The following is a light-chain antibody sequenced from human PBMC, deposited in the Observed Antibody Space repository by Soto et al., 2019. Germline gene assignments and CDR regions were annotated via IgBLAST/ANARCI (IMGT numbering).Light chain of an antibody. CDR1: SSDVGGYSY. Sequence: QSALTLPASVSGSPGQSITISCTGTSSDVGGYSYVSWYQQHPGKAPKLMIYDVSNRPSGVSNRFSGSKSGNTASLTISGLQAEDEVDYYCSSYTSSSTLEVFGTGTKLTVL. J-gene: IGLJ1*01. CDR2: DVS. V-gene: IGLV2-14*01. CDR3: SSYTSSSTLEV.